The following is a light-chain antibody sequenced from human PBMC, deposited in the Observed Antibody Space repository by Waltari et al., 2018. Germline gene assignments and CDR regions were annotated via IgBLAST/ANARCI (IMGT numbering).Light chain of an antibody. V-gene: IGKV1-39*01. CDR3: QQSYAFPRT. CDR1: QSISNY. Sequence: EIQMTQSPSSLSASVGDRVTITCRASQSISNYLNWYQQKPGKVPKLLMYVVSGLQSGVPSRFSGSGSGTDFTLTISSLQPEDFATYYCQQSYAFPRTFGQGTKVEVK. CDR2: VVS. J-gene: IGKJ1*01.